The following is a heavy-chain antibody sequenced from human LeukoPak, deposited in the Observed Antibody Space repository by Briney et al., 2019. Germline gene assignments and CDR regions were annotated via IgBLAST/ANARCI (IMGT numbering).Heavy chain of an antibody. Sequence: GGSLRLSCAASGFTFRSYGMSWVRQAPGKGLEWVSGISGSGASTYYADSVKGRFTISRDNSKNTLYLQMNSLRAEDTAVYYCAKEIWPTVTTPGWTYFDYWGQGTLVTVSS. CDR1: GFTFRSYG. CDR3: AKEIWPTVTTPGWTYFDY. D-gene: IGHD4-17*01. J-gene: IGHJ4*02. V-gene: IGHV3-23*01. CDR2: ISGSGAST.